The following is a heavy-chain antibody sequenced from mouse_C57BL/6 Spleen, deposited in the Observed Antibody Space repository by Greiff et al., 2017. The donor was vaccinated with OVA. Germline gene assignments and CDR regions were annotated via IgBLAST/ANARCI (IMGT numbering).Heavy chain of an antibody. CDR1: GFSLPSYS. V-gene: IGHV2-9-1*01. J-gene: IGHJ4*01. D-gene: IGHD2-4*01. Sequence: VQLVESGPGLVAPSQSLSITCTVSGFSLPSYSISWVRQPPGKGLEWLGVIWPCGGSNYNSALKSRLSISKDNSKSQVFLKINSLQTDDTAWYYGTRKLYDYGMDYWGQGTSVTVSS. CDR2: IWPCGGS. CDR3: TRKLYDYGMDY.